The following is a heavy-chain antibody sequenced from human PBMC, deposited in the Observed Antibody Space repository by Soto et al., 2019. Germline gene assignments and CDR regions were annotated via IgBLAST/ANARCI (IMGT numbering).Heavy chain of an antibody. D-gene: IGHD3-10*01. V-gene: IGHV1-18*01. J-gene: IGHJ3*02. Sequence: GASVKVSCKASGYTFTSYAISRVRQAPGQGLEWMGWISAYNGNTNYAQKLQGRVTMTTDTSTSTAYMELRSLRSDDTAVYYCARAITMVRGVLFDIWGQGTMVTVSS. CDR2: ISAYNGNT. CDR1: GYTFTSYA. CDR3: ARAITMVRGVLFDI.